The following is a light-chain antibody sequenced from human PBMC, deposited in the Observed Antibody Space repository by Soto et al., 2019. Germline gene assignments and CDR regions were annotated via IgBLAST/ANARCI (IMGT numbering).Light chain of an antibody. CDR2: DAS. CDR3: QQRSNWPLT. J-gene: IGKJ4*01. Sequence: IVMTQSPGTLSVSPGESATLSCRASQSVSSSYLAWYQQKPGPPPRLLIYDASNRATGIPARFSGSGSGTDFTLTISSLEPEDFAVYYCQQRSNWPLTFGGGTKVDI. V-gene: IGKV3-11*01. CDR1: QSVSSSY.